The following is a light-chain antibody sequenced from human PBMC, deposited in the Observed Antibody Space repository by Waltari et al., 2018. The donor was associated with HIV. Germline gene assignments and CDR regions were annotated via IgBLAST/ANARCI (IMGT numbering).Light chain of an antibody. CDR3: QSYRTWPPMYT. Sequence: TQSPAALSVSPGQRATLSGRASPSINRDVAWFQQKPGQRPRLLVYGASTRANGVPARFSGGVSGTEFTLTISSLQPEDFAVYYCQSYRTWPPMYTFGQGTKLE. CDR2: GAS. J-gene: IGKJ2*01. CDR1: PSINRD. V-gene: IGKV3-15*01.